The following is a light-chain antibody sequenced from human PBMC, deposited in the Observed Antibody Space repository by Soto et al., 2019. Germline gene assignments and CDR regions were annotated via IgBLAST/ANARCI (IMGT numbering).Light chain of an antibody. Sequence: QSALTQPASVSGSPGQSITISCTGTSSDVGAYNYVSWYQQHPGRAPKLMIYDVTNRPSGVSNRFSGSKSGNTASPTISGLRAEDEADYYCSSYTRSSTRYVFGTGTKLTVL. CDR1: SSDVGAYNY. CDR3: SSYTRSSTRYV. V-gene: IGLV2-14*01. CDR2: DVT. J-gene: IGLJ1*01.